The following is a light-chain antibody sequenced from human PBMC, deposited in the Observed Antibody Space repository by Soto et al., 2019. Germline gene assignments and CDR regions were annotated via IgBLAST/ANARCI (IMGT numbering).Light chain of an antibody. CDR2: NTN. Sequence: QTVVTQEPSFSVSPGGTVTLTCGLSSGSVSASFYPSWYQQTPGQAPRTLMYNTNTRSSGVPDRFSCSILGNKAALTITGAQADDECNYYCVLYLGSGISVFGGGTKLTVL. J-gene: IGLJ3*02. CDR3: VLYLGSGISV. V-gene: IGLV8-61*01. CDR1: SGSVSASFY.